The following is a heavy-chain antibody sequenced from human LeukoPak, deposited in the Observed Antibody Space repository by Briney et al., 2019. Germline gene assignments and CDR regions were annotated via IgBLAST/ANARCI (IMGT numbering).Heavy chain of an antibody. J-gene: IGHJ4*02. CDR3: AKDRLRYFDWLPFDY. CDR2: ISGSGGST. CDR1: GFTFSSYA. Sequence: PGESLRLSCAASGFTFSSYAMSWVRQAPGKGLEWVSAISGSGGSTYYADSVKGRFTISRDNSKNTLYLQMNSLRAEDTAVYYCAKDRLRYFDWLPFDYWGQGTLVTVSS. D-gene: IGHD3-9*01. V-gene: IGHV3-23*01.